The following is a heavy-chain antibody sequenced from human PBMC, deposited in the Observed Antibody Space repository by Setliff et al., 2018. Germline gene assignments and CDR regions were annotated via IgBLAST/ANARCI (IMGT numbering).Heavy chain of an antibody. CDR1: GGSINEYY. CDR3: ARQTRYGYGDYAIDY. D-gene: IGHD4-17*01. J-gene: IGHJ4*02. V-gene: IGHV4-4*07. CDR2: MFSSGIT. Sequence: PSETLSLTCSVSGGSINEYYWSWFRQPAGQGLEWIGLMFSSGITNYNSSLRSRVTISGDASKNQLSLKLSSVTAADTAVYYCARQTRYGYGDYAIDYWGQGRLVTVSS.